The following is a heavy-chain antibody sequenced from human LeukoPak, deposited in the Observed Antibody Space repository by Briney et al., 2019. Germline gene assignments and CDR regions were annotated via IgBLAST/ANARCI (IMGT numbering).Heavy chain of an antibody. Sequence: GGSLRLSCAASGFTLSSYSMNWVRQPPGKGLDWVSSISSSSSYIYYADSVKGRFTISRDNAKSSLYLQMNSLRAEDTAVYYCARELNPRGMHIVVVTAISLGYWGQGTLVSVSS. CDR3: ARELNPRGMHIVVVTAISLGY. CDR1: GFTLSSYS. CDR2: ISSSSSYI. V-gene: IGHV3-21*01. D-gene: IGHD2-21*02. J-gene: IGHJ4*02.